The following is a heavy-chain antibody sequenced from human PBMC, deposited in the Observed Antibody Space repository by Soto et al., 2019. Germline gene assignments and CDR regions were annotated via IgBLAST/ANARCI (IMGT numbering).Heavy chain of an antibody. CDR2: VIPVLTTT. CDR1: GDTFSSYI. V-gene: IGHV1-69*08. Sequence: QVQLVQSGAEVKKPGSSVRVSCRSSGDTFSSYIVNWLRLAPGRGLEWMGRVIPVLTTTDYAQNFRGRVTISADRSTTPVSLDLSSLRSDDTAVYYCARRRYCGYDCYHKHYYGMDVWGQGSLVTVAS. CDR3: ARRRYCGYDCYHKHYYGMDV. J-gene: IGHJ6*02. D-gene: IGHD2-21*02.